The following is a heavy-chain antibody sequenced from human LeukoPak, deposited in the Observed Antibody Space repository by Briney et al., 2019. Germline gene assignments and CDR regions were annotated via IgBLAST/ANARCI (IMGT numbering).Heavy chain of an antibody. Sequence: PGGSLRLSCAASGFTFDDYAMHWVRQALGRGLEWVSGISWNSGSIGYADSVKGRFTISRDNAKNSLYLQMNSLRAEDTALYYCAKDTSYYYDSNDAFDIWGQGTMVTVSS. J-gene: IGHJ3*02. CDR1: GFTFDDYA. V-gene: IGHV3-9*01. CDR3: AKDTSYYYDSNDAFDI. D-gene: IGHD3-22*01. CDR2: ISWNSGSI.